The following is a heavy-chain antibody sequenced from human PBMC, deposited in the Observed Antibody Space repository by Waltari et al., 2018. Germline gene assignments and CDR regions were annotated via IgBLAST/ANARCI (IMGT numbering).Heavy chain of an antibody. J-gene: IGHJ4*02. D-gene: IGHD1-26*01. CDR1: GYTFTGYY. CDR3: ARDHKGAMDY. CDR2: INPNSGGR. V-gene: IGHV1-2*06. Sequence: QVQLVQSGAEVKKPGASVKVSCKASGYTFTGYYMHWVRQAPGQGLEWMGRINPNSGGRNYEQKLQGRVTMTRDTSISTAYMELSRLRSDDTAVYYCARDHKGAMDYWGQGTLVTVSS.